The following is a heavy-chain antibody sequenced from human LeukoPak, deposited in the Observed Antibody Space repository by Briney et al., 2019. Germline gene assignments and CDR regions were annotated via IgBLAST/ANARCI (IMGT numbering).Heavy chain of an antibody. CDR3: ARPGIAVAGEFFDY. CDR1: GFTFSSYG. J-gene: IGHJ4*02. CDR2: IAYDGSNK. D-gene: IGHD6-19*01. V-gene: IGHV3-30*03. Sequence: GGSLRLSCAASGFTFSSYGMHWVRQAPGKGLEWVAVIAYDGSNKDYADSVKGRFTISRDNSKNSLYLQMNSLRAEDTAVYYCARPGIAVAGEFFDYWGQGTLVTVSS.